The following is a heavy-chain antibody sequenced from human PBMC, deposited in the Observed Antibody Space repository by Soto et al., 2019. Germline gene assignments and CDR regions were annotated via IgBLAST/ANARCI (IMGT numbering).Heavy chain of an antibody. CDR3: ARALRLGELSFFDT. V-gene: IGHV1-69*13. CDR2: IIPIFGTA. Sequence: SVKVSCKASGGTFSSYAISWVRQAPGQGLEWMGGIIPIFGTANYAQKFQGRVTITADESMSTAYMELSSLRSEDTAVYYCARALRLGELSFFDTWGQGTLVTVSS. D-gene: IGHD3-16*02. CDR1: GGTFSSYA. J-gene: IGHJ4*02.